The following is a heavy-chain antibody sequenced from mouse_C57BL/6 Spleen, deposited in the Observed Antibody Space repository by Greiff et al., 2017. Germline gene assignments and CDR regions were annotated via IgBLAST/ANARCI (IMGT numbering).Heavy chain of an antibody. CDR1: GYTFTDYN. Sequence: VQLQQSGPELVKPGASVKMSCKASGYTFTDYNMHWVKQSHGKSLEWIGYINPNNGGTSYNQKFKGKATLTVNKSSSTAYMELRSLTAEDSAVYYCARDGLHGPLFAYWGQGTLVTVSA. V-gene: IGHV1-22*01. J-gene: IGHJ3*01. CDR3: ARDGLHGPLFAY. D-gene: IGHD3-1*01. CDR2: INPNNGGT.